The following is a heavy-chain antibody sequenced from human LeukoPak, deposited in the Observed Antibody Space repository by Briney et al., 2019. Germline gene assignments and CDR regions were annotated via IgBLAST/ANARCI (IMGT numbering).Heavy chain of an antibody. V-gene: IGHV3-7*03. CDR1: GFIFTNYF. CDR3: ARGGGLDV. Sequence: GGSLRLSCAASGFIFTNYFMNWARQAPGKGLEWVASINHNGNVNYYVDSVKGRFTISRDNAKNSLYLQMSNLRAEDTAVYFCARGGGLDVWGQGATVTVSS. CDR2: INHNGNVN. D-gene: IGHD3-16*01. J-gene: IGHJ6*02.